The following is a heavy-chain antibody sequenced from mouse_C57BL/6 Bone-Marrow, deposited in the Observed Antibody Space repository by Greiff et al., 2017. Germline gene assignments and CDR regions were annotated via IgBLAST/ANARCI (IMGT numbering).Heavy chain of an antibody. CDR1: GFSLTSYG. CDR2: IWSGGST. V-gene: IGHV2-2*01. D-gene: IGHD2-1*01. J-gene: IGHJ4*01. CDR3: ARRRNGNYGRSAMDY. Sequence: VQLQQSGPGLVQPSQSLSITCTVSGFSLTSYGVHWVRQSPGKGLEWLGVIWSGGSTDYNAAFISRLSISKDNSKSQVFFKMNSLQADDTAIYYCARRRNGNYGRSAMDYWGKGASVTVAS.